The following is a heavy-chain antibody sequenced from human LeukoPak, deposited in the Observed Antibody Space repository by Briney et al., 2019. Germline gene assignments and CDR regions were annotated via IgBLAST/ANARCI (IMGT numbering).Heavy chain of an antibody. J-gene: IGHJ4*02. CDR1: GGTFSSYA. Sequence: SVKVSCKASGGTFSSYAISWGRQGPGQGLEWMGGIIPIFGTANYAQKFQGRATNTADASTRTTYMELTSLRSEATAVYSCAKMYSRSTSCSRSTVVPPYFDYWGQGTPVTASS. CDR2: IIPIFGTA. CDR3: AKMYSRSTSCSRSTVVPPYFDY. D-gene: IGHD2-2*01. V-gene: IGHV1-69*01.